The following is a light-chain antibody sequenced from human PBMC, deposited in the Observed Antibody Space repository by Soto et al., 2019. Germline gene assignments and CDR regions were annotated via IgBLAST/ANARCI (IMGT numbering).Light chain of an antibody. Sequence: QSVLTQPPSASGTPGQRVTITCSGSSSNIGRNYVYWYQQLPGTAPKLLFYRNNQRPSGVSDRFSGSKSGTSASLAISGLRSEDEADYYCAAWDDSLSVVFGGGTQLTVL. V-gene: IGLV1-47*01. CDR3: AAWDDSLSVV. CDR2: RNN. CDR1: SSNIGRNY. J-gene: IGLJ2*01.